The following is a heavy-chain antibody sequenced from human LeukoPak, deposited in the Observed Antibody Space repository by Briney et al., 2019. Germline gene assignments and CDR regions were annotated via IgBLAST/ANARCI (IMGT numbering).Heavy chain of an antibody. CDR3: ARDWDTAYYDSCGYYNDY. V-gene: IGHV3-21*01. CDR1: GFTFSNYR. Sequence: GGSLRLSCAASGFTFSNYRMNWVRQAPGKELEWVSSISTSGSYIYYADSVKGRFTISRDNAKNSLYLQMNSLRAEDTAVYYCARDWDTAYYDSCGYYNDYWGQGTLVTVSS. CDR2: ISTSGSYI. J-gene: IGHJ4*02. D-gene: IGHD3-22*01.